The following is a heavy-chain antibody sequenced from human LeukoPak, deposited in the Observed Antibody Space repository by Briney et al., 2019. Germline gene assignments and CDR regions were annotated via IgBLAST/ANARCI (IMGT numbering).Heavy chain of an antibody. CDR3: ARHRSSWSEFDY. CDR2: IYPGDSDT. D-gene: IGHD6-13*01. CDR1: EYSFTNYW. J-gene: IGHJ4*02. V-gene: IGHV5-51*01. Sequence: PGESLKIACQGSEYSFTNYWIAWVRQMPGKGLEWMWIIYPGDSDTRYSPSFQGQVIISADKSISTAYLQWSSLKASDTAMYYCARHRSSWSEFDYWGQGTLVTVSS.